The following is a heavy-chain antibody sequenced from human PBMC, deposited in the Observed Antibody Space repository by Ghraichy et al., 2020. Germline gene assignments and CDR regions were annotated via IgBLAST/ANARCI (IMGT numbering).Heavy chain of an antibody. CDR1: GYTFTSYG. D-gene: IGHD6-6*01. J-gene: IGHJ6*02. V-gene: IGHV1-18*01. CDR2: ISAYNGNT. CDR3: ARGAAAPQDYYYGMDV. Sequence: ASVKVSCKASGYTFTSYGISWVRQAPGQGLEWMGWISAYNGNTNYAQKLQGRVTMTTDTSTSTAYMELRSLRSDDTAVYYCARGAAAPQDYYYGMDVWGQGTTVTVSS.